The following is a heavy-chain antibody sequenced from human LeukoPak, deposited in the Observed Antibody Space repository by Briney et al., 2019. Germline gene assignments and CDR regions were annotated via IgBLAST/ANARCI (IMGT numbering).Heavy chain of an antibody. D-gene: IGHD2-2*01. V-gene: IGHV4-59*12. CDR1: GGSTSSYY. CDR2: IYDSGST. Sequence: SETLSLTCTVSGGSTSSYYWSWIRQPPGKGLEWIGYIYDSGSTNYNPSLKSRVTISVDTSKNQFSLKLSSVTAADTAVYYCARGTVVVPAAQRSSAFDIWGQGTMVTVSS. J-gene: IGHJ3*02. CDR3: ARGTVVVPAAQRSSAFDI.